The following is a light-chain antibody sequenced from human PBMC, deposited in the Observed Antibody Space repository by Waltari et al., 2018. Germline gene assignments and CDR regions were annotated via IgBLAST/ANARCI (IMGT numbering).Light chain of an antibody. CDR1: RSNIGSNN. J-gene: IGLJ1*01. Sequence: QSVLTQPPSASGTPGQRVTISCSGGRSNIGSNNVNWYQHLPGAAPKLLIYGTNKRPSGVPDRFSGSQSGTSASLAISGLQSDDEADYYCGTWDDSLNSCVFGTGTKVTAL. V-gene: IGLV1-44*01. CDR2: GTN. CDR3: GTWDDSLNSCV.